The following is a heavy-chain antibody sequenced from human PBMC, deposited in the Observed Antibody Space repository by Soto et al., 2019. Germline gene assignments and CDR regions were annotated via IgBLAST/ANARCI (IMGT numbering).Heavy chain of an antibody. CDR1: GFTFSSYW. D-gene: IGHD2-2*01. Sequence: EVQLVESGGGLVQPGGSLRISCAASGFTFSSYWMHWVRQAPGKGLVWVSRMNSDGSTISYADSVKGRFTISRDNTKNTLDLQMNSLRAEDTAVYFCARLYCSDTSCYIKYLDYWGQGALVTVSS. CDR3: ARLYCSDTSCYIKYLDY. CDR2: MNSDGSTI. J-gene: IGHJ4*02. V-gene: IGHV3-74*01.